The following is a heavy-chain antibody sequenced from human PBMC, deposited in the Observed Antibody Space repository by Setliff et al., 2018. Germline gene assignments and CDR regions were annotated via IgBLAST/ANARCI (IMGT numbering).Heavy chain of an antibody. D-gene: IGHD3-16*01. J-gene: IGHJ4*02. Sequence: ASVKVSCKTSGFGFTTFGFSWVRQAPGQGLEWLGSISPYSGNTNYPQWLQDRVTMTIDTSATTVYMELQSLTSDDTAVYFCTRSRAPRVVLAADFDLWGQGTLVTVSS. V-gene: IGHV1-18*01. CDR3: TRSRAPRVVLAADFDL. CDR2: ISPYSGNT. CDR1: GFGFTTFG.